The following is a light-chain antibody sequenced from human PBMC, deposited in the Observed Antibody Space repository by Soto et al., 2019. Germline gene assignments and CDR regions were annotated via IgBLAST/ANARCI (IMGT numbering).Light chain of an antibody. CDR3: QTWGTGIQV. V-gene: IGLV4-69*01. J-gene: IGLJ2*01. CDR1: SGHSSYA. Sequence: QPVLTQSPSASASLGASVKLTCTLSSGHSSYAIAWHQQQPEKDPRYLMKLNSDGSHSKGDGIPDRFSGSSSGAERYLTISSLQSEDEADYYCQTWGTGIQVFGGGTTLTVL. CDR2: LNSDGSH.